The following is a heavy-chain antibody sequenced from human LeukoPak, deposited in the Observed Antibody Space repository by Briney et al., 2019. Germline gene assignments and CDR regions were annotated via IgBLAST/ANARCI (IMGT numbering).Heavy chain of an antibody. CDR1: GFTFSSYA. J-gene: IGHJ5*02. V-gene: IGHV3-30-3*01. Sequence: GRSLRLSCAASGFTFSSYAMHWVRQAPGKGLEWVAVISYDGSNKYYADSVKGRFTISRDNSKNTLYLQMNSLRAEDTAVYYCARDRHIVVVTGLFDPWGREPWSPSPQ. CDR2: ISYDGSNK. CDR3: ARDRHIVVVTGLFDP. D-gene: IGHD2-21*02.